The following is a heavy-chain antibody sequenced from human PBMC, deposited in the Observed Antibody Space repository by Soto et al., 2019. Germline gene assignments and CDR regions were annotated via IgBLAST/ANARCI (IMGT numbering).Heavy chain of an antibody. CDR3: ARVRGVENAFDI. D-gene: IGHD3-10*01. Sequence: GGSLRLSCAASGFTVSDNYRSWVRRAPGKGLEWVSILYSGGNTYYTDSVKGRFTISRDNFKNTLYLEMNSLRAGDTAVYYCARVRGVENAFDIWGQGTKVTVSS. V-gene: IGHV3-53*01. J-gene: IGHJ3*02. CDR2: LYSGGNT. CDR1: GFTVSDNY.